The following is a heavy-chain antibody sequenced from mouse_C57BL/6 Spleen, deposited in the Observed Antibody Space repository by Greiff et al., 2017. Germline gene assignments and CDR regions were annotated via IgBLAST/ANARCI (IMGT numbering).Heavy chain of an antibody. V-gene: IGHV1-82*01. D-gene: IGHD1-1*01. J-gene: IGHJ2*01. CDR2: IYPGDGDT. CDR3: ARGTTVDDLDY. Sequence: VKVEESGPELVKPGASVKISCKASGYAFSSSWMNWVKQRPGKGLEWIGRIYPGDGDTNYNGKFKGKATLTADKSSSTAYMQRSSLTSEDSAVYVCARGTTVDDLDYWGQGTTLTVSS. CDR1: GYAFSSSW.